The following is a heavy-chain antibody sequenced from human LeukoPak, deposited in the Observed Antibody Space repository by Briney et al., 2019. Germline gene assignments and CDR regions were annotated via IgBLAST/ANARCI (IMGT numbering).Heavy chain of an antibody. CDR1: GFTFSSYW. V-gene: IGHV3-74*01. CDR3: AKDRHAPGRYCSSTSCFPFDS. CDR2: INSDGSST. J-gene: IGHJ5*01. Sequence: GGSLRLSCAASGFTFSSYWMHWVRHAPGKGLVWVSRINSDGSSTSYADSVKGRFTISRDNAKNTLYLQMNSLRAEDTAVYYCAKDRHAPGRYCSSTSCFPFDSWGQGTLVTVSS. D-gene: IGHD2-2*01.